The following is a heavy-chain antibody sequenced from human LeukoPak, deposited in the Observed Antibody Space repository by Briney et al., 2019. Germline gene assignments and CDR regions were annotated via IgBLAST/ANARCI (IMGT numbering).Heavy chain of an antibody. J-gene: IGHJ6*03. CDR1: GYTFTSYD. D-gene: IGHD4-11*01. V-gene: IGHV1-8*01. Sequence: GASVKVSCKASGYTFTSYDINWVRQATGQGLEWMGWMNPNSGNTGYAQKFQGRVTMTRNTSISTAYMELSSLRSEDTAVYYCARYSNYAGYYYMDVWGKGTTVTVSS. CDR3: ARYSNYAGYYYMDV. CDR2: MNPNSGNT.